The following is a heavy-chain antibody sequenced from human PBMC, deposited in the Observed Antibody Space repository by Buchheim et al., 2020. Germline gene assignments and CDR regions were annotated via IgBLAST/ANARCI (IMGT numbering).Heavy chain of an antibody. CDR2: ISSSGSTI. D-gene: IGHD5-24*01. J-gene: IGHJ4*02. CDR3: ARERRDGYNSYYFDY. V-gene: IGHV3-48*03. CDR1: GFTFSSYE. Sequence: EVQLVESGGGLVQPGGSLRLSCAASGFTFSSYEMNWVRQAPGKGLEWVSYISSSGSTIYYADSVKGRFTISRDNDKNALYLQMNSLRAEDTAVYYCARERRDGYNSYYFDYWGQGTL.